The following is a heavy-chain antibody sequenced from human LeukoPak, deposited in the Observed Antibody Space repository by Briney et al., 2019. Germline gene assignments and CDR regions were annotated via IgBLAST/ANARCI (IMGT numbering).Heavy chain of an antibody. CDR1: GFTFSSHW. J-gene: IGHJ6*02. CDR3: ARVYYYYGMDV. V-gene: IGHV3-7*03. Sequence: PGGSLRLSCAASGFTFSSHWMGWVRQAPGKGLGGVASINQDGSEKEYVDSVKGRFTISRDNAKKSLYLQMNRLTAEDTAVYYCARVYYYYGMDVWGQGTTVTVSS. CDR2: INQDGSEK.